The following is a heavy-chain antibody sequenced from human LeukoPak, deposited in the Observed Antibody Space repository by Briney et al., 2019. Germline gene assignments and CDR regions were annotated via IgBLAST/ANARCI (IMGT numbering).Heavy chain of an antibody. Sequence: GGSLRLSCAASGFTFSSYAMSWVRQAPGKGLEWVSAISGSGGSTYYADSVKGRFTISRDNSRNTLYLQMNSLRAEDTAVYYCAKYRVPAAKGLVDYWGQGTLVTVSS. V-gene: IGHV3-23*01. J-gene: IGHJ4*02. D-gene: IGHD2-2*01. CDR1: GFTFSSYA. CDR2: ISGSGGST. CDR3: AKYRVPAAKGLVDY.